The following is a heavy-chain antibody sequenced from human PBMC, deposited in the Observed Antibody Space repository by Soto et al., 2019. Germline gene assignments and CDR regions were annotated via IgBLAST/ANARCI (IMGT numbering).Heavy chain of an antibody. J-gene: IGHJ1*01. CDR1: GGTFSSYA. D-gene: IGHD2-15*01. CDR2: IIPIFGTA. V-gene: IGHV1-69*01. CDR3: ARDLYCSGGSCPRHFQH. Sequence: QVQLVQSGAEVKKPGSSVKVSCKASGGTFSSYAISWVRQAPGQGLEWMGGIIPIFGTANYAQKFQGRVTITADESTSTAYMALSSLRSEDTAVYYCARDLYCSGGSCPRHFQHWGQGTLVTVSS.